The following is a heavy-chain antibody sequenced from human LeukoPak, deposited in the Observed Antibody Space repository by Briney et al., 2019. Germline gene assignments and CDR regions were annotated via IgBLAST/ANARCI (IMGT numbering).Heavy chain of an antibody. D-gene: IGHD3-10*01. Sequence: PGGPLRLSCAASGFTFSSYAMSWVRQAPGKGLEWVSAISGSGGSTYYADSVKGRFTISRDNSKNTLYLQMNSLRAEDTAVYYCAKGVDFSGVSPFDYWGQGTLVTVSS. J-gene: IGHJ4*02. CDR2: ISGSGGST. V-gene: IGHV3-23*01. CDR1: GFTFSSYA. CDR3: AKGVDFSGVSPFDY.